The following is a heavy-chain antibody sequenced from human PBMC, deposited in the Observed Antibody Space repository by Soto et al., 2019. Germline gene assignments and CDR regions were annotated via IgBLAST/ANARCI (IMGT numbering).Heavy chain of an antibody. V-gene: IGHV6-1*01. CDR1: GDSVFSTSTA. CDR2: TYYRSNWYT. CDR3: ARGSYYSGWV. D-gene: IGHD6-19*01. J-gene: IGHJ4*02. Sequence: TLSLTCAISGDSVFSTSTAWSWIRQSPSRGLEWLGRTYYRSNWYTDYAVSVKSRITISPDTSKNQFSLQLNSVTPEDTAVYYCARGSYYSGWVWGQGTLVTVSS.